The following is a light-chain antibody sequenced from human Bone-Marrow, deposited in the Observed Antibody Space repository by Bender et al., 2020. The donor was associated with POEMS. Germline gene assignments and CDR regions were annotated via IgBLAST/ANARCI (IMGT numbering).Light chain of an antibody. CDR3: QSYDSSLSAVV. V-gene: IGLV2-18*02. CDR2: DVS. CDR1: SSDVGSYNH. J-gene: IGLJ2*01. Sequence: QSALTQPPSVSGSRGQSVTISCTGTSSDVGSYNHVCWYQQPPGTAPKLVIYDVSNRPSGVPDRFSGSKSGNTASLTISGLQGEDEADYYCQSYDSSLSAVVFGGGTKLTVL.